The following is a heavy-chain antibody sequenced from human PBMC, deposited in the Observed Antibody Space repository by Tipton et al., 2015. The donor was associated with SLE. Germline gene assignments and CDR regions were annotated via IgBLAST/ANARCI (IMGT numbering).Heavy chain of an antibody. CDR3: GSNYYDSSGPYYFDY. CDR1: GGSISSYY. D-gene: IGHD3-22*01. J-gene: IGHJ4*02. V-gene: IGHV4-59*10. Sequence: LRLSCAVYGGSISSYYWSWIRQPAGKGLEWIGRIYTSGSTNYNPSLKSRVTMSVDTSKNQFSLKLSSVTAADTAVYYCGSNYYDSSGPYYFDYWGQGTLVTVSS. CDR2: IYTSGST.